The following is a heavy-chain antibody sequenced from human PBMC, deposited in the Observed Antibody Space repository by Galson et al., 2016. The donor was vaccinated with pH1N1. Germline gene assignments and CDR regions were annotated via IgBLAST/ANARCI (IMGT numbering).Heavy chain of an antibody. D-gene: IGHD3-10*01. CDR3: ASDSKGYYGSGTSIQDHFYCGMDV. CDR1: GGTFSNYV. CDR2: IIPIFGTT. V-gene: IGHV1-69*13. J-gene: IGHJ6*02. Sequence: VKVSCKASGGTFSNYVISWVRQAPGQGLEWMGGIIPIFGTTDYAQKFQGRVTITADKTTSTGYMELTSLRSEDTAVYFCASDSKGYYGSGTSIQDHFYCGMDVWGQGTTVTVSS.